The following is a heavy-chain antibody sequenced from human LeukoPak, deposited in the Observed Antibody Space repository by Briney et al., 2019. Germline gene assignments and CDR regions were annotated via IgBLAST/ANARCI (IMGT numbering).Heavy chain of an antibody. Sequence: ASVKVSCKASGGTFSSYAISWVRQAPGQGLEWMGGIIPIFGTANYAQKFQGRVTITTDESTSTAYMELRSLRSDDTAVYYCARERGKGISPRFDYWGEETLVT. CDR2: IIPIFGTA. D-gene: IGHD2-21*01. CDR1: GGTFSSYA. J-gene: IGHJ4*02. V-gene: IGHV1-69*05. CDR3: ARERGKGISPRFDY.